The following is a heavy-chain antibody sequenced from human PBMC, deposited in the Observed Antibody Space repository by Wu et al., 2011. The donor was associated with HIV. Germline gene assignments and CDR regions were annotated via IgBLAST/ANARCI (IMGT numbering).Heavy chain of an antibody. CDR3: ARRDDFWSGEYYFDY. Sequence: QVQLVQSGAEVKKPGASVKVSCKASGYTFTGYYMHWVRQAPGQGLEWMGWINPNSGGTNYAQNFQGRVTMTRDTSISTAYMELNRLRSDDTAVYYCARRDDFWSGEYYFDYWGQGTLVTVSS. D-gene: IGHD3-3*01. CDR2: INPNSGGT. CDR1: GYTFTGYY. J-gene: IGHJ4*02. V-gene: IGHV1-2*02.